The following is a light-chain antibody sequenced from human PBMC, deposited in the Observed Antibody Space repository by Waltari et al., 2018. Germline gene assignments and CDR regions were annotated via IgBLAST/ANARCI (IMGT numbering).Light chain of an antibody. CDR1: QDISNF. V-gene: IGKV1-33*01. CDR3: QQYANFPLT. CDR2: DAA. J-gene: IGKJ4*01. Sequence: DIQMTKSPSSLSASVGDRVTITCQASQDISNFLNWYQQKPGKAPKLLIYDAANSETGVPSRFSGSAYGTDFTFTISSLQPEDIATYYCQQYANFPLTIGGGTKLEI.